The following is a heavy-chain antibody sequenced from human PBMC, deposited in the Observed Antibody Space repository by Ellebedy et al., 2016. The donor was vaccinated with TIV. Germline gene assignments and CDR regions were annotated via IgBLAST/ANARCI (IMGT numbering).Heavy chain of an antibody. J-gene: IGHJ6*02. CDR3: AREGGPITGTWAAPYGMDV. Sequence: SETLSLXXAVSGGSISSSNWWSWVRQPPGKGLEWIGYIYYSGSTYYNPSLKSRVTISVDTSKNQFSLKLSSVTAADTAVYYCAREGGPITGTWAAPYGMDVWGQGTTVTVSS. D-gene: IGHD1-20*01. CDR1: GGSISSSNW. CDR2: IYYSGST. V-gene: IGHV4-4*02.